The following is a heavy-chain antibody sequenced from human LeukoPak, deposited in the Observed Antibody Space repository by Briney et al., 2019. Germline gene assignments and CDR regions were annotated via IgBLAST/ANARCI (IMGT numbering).Heavy chain of an antibody. Sequence: ASVKVSCKASGYTFTSYGISWVRQAPGQGLEWMGWISAYNGNADYAQKLQGRVTMTTDTSTSTAYMELRSLRSDDTAVYYCARDHCSSTSCYKAVTYFDYWGQGTLVTVSS. CDR3: ARDHCSSTSCYKAVTYFDY. CDR2: ISAYNGNA. J-gene: IGHJ4*02. CDR1: GYTFTSYG. V-gene: IGHV1-18*01. D-gene: IGHD2-2*02.